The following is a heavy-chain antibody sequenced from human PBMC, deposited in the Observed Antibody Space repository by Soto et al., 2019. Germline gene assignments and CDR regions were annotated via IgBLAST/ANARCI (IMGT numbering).Heavy chain of an antibody. CDR2: ITWNGNVI. Sequence: EVQMVESGGGFIQPGRSLGLSCAASGFTFDDYAMHWVRRVPGRGLEWVSSITWNGNVIGYADSVEGRFTVSRDNAKNSLYLQMSDLRPEDTALYYCAKGGPDAFCAGGRCYFDSWGQGIQVTVTS. J-gene: IGHJ4*03. D-gene: IGHD2-8*02. CDR1: GFTFDDYA. V-gene: IGHV3-9*01. CDR3: AKGGPDAFCAGGRCYFDS.